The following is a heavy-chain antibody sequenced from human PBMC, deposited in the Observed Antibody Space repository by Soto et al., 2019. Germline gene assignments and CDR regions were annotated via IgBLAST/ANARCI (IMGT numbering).Heavy chain of an antibody. J-gene: IGHJ4*02. Sequence: QVQLVQSGAEVKKPGASVKVSCKASGYTFTSYGISWVRQAPGQGLEWMGWISAYNGNTNYAQKLQGRVTMTTDTXXSTAYRELRSLRSDDTAVYYCARGNLMDWNDDRNYWGQGTLVTVSS. CDR1: GYTFTSYG. CDR2: ISAYNGNT. CDR3: ARGNLMDWNDDRNY. V-gene: IGHV1-18*01. D-gene: IGHD1-1*01.